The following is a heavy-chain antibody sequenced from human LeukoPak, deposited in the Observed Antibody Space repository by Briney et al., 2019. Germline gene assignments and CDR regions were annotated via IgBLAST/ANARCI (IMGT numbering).Heavy chain of an antibody. J-gene: IGHJ6*04. Sequence: GSLGLSCAASGFTFSSYSMNWVRQAPGKGLGWVSSISSSSSYIYYADSVKGRFTISRDNAKNSPYLQMNSLRAEDTAVYYCARDRGAVAGTPTYYYYGMDVWGKGTTVTVSS. CDR2: ISSSSSYI. V-gene: IGHV3-21*01. CDR3: ARDRGAVAGTPTYYYYGMDV. D-gene: IGHD6-19*01. CDR1: GFTFSSYS.